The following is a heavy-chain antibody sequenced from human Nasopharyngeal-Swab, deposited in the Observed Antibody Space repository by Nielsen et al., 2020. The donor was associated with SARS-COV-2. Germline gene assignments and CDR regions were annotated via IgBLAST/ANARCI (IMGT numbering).Heavy chain of an antibody. CDR2: ISYDGSNK. CDR1: GFTFSSYG. CDR3: AKAYGGYVPFDY. V-gene: IGHV3-30*18. J-gene: IGHJ4*02. D-gene: IGHD5-12*01. Sequence: GESLKISCAASGFTFSSYGMHWVRQAPGKGLEWVAVISYDGSNKYYADSVKGRFTISRGNSKNTLYLQMNSLRAEDTAVYYCAKAYGGYVPFDYWGQGTLVTVSS.